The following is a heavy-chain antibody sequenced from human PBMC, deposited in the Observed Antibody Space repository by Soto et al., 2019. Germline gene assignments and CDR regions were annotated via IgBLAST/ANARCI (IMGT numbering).Heavy chain of an antibody. CDR1: GYTFSNDA. V-gene: IGHV1-18*01. J-gene: IGHJ4*02. CDR2: VSAYNGNT. D-gene: IGHD1-7*01. CDR3: ARASRYYWNYMMY. Sequence: QVQLVQSGAEVKKPGASVKVSCKASGYTFSNDAITWVRQAPGQGLEWMGWVSAYNGNTNYAQKFKGRVTMTTDTSTSTAYMEIRSLRYDDPAVYFCARASRYYWNYMMYWGKGTLVTVSS.